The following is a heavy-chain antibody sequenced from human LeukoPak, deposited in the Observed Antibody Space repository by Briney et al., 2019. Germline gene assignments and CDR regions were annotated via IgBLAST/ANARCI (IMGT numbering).Heavy chain of an antibody. CDR2: ISSGGDTT. V-gene: IGHV3-48*02. Sequence: PGGCLRLSCEVSAFIFSLYSMNWVRQAPGKGLEWVAYISSGGDTTYYADSVKGRFTISRDNGKDSVYLQVNTLRDEDTAVYYCARDRRDLTLDYWGQGTLVTVSS. CDR3: ARDRRDLTLDY. D-gene: IGHD3-9*01. CDR1: AFIFSLYS. J-gene: IGHJ4*02.